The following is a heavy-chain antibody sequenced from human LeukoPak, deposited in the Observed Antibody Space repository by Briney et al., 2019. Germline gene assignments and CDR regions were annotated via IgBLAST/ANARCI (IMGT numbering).Heavy chain of an antibody. Sequence: GESLKISCKGSGYSFTTYWIGWVRQMPRKGLEWLGIIYPGDSDIRYSPSFQGQVTISADKSISTAYLQWSSLKASDTAMYYCASSRELYYYGMDAWGQGTTVTVSS. J-gene: IGHJ6*02. V-gene: IGHV5-51*01. CDR1: GYSFTTYW. CDR2: IYPGDSDI. CDR3: ASSRELYYYGMDA. D-gene: IGHD1-7*01.